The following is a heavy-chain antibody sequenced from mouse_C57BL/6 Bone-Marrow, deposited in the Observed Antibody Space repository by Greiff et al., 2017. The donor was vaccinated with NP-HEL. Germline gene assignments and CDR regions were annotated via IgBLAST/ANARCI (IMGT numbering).Heavy chain of an antibody. D-gene: IGHD4-1*01. CDR3: ARVWDLAWFAY. CDR2: IDPSDSYT. J-gene: IGHJ3*01. Sequence: VPLQQPGAELVRPGTSVKLSCKASGYTFTSYWMHWVKQRPGQGLEWIGVIDPSDSYTNYNQKFKGKATLTVDTSSSTAYMQRSSLTSEDSAVYYCARVWDLAWFAYWGQGTLVTVSA. CDR1: GYTFTSYW. V-gene: IGHV1-59*01.